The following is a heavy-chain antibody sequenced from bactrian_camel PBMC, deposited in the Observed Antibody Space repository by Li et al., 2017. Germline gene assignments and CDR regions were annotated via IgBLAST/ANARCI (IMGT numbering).Heavy chain of an antibody. CDR1: GFPFSVYD. Sequence: VQLVESGGGLAQPGGSLRLSCAASGFPFSVYDMSWVRQAPGKGLEWVAAVHRIGSITYADSVKGRFTISKDTTKTTLYLDMNSLKPEDTGVYYCAARGPYCYTKLSVRDFTYWGQGTQVTVS. CDR2: VHRIGSIT. CDR3: AARGPYCYTKLSVRDFTY. V-gene: IGHV3S40*01. J-gene: IGHJ6*01. D-gene: IGHD2*01.